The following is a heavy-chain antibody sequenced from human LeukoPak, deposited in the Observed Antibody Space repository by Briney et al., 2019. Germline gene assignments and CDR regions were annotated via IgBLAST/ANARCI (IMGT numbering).Heavy chain of an antibody. D-gene: IGHD2-21*02. CDR1: GFTFSSFA. Sequence: GGSLRLSCAAPGFTFSSFAMHWVRQAPGKGLEWVAVISYDGGKKYYADSVKGRFTISRSNSKNTLYLQMNSLRAEDTAVYYCARDTIYCGGDCHSGVSQYFQHWGQGTLVTVSS. J-gene: IGHJ1*01. V-gene: IGHV3-30-3*01. CDR3: ARDTIYCGGDCHSGVSQYFQH. CDR2: ISYDGGKK.